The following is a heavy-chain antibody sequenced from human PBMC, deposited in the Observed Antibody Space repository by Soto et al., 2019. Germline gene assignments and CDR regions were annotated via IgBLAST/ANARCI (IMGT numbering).Heavy chain of an antibody. CDR2: ISYDGSNK. J-gene: IGHJ4*02. CDR3: ARASYNWNVPLDY. CDR1: GFTFSSYA. D-gene: IGHD1-20*01. Sequence: PGGSLRLSCAASGFTFSSYAMHWVRQAPGKGLEWVAVISYDGSNKYYADSVKGRFTISRDNSKNTLYLQMNSLRAEDTAVYYCARASYNWNVPLDYWGQGTLVTVSS. V-gene: IGHV3-30-3*01.